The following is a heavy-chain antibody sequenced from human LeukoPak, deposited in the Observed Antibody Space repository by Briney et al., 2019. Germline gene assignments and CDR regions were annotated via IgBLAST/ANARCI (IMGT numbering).Heavy chain of an antibody. CDR3: ARDLPADTGYETHDY. CDR1: GYTFTNYA. J-gene: IGHJ4*02. Sequence: SSVKVSCKTSGYTFTNYAFCWVRQPPAQGLEWVGLSSAYNGNTDYAQKFQGRVTMTTYTTASTAYMELRSLRADDTAVYYCARDLPADTGYETHDYWGQGTLVTVSS. D-gene: IGHD5-12*01. V-gene: IGHV1-18*01. CDR2: SSAYNGNT.